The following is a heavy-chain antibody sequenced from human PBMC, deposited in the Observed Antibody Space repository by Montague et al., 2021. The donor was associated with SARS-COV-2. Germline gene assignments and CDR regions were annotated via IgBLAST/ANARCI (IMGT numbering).Heavy chain of an antibody. D-gene: IGHD3-22*01. CDR3: ARGGYYDSSGYYSDAFDI. V-gene: IGHV3-13*01. CDR1: GFTFSSYD. Sequence: SLRLSCAASGFTFSSYDMHWVRQATGKGLEWVSTIGTAGDTYYPGSVKGRFTISRENAKNPLYLQMNSLRAGDTAVYYCARGGYYDSSGYYSDAFDIWGQGTMVTVSS. J-gene: IGHJ3*02. CDR2: IGTAGDT.